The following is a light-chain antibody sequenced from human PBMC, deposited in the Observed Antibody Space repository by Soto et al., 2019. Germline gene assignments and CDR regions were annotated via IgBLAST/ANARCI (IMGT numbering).Light chain of an antibody. CDR3: MQGTHWPCT. CDR2: KAS. Sequence: DVVMTQSPLSLPVTLGQPASISCRSSQSLLYSDGNTFLNWFQQRPGQSPRRLIYKASNRDSGVPDRFSGSGSGTNFTLEISRVEAEDVAVYYCMQGTHWPCTFGQGTKLEI. CDR1: QSLLYSDGNTF. V-gene: IGKV2-30*01. J-gene: IGKJ2*01.